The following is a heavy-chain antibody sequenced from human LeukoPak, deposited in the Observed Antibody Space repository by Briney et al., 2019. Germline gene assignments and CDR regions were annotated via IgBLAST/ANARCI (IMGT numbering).Heavy chain of an antibody. CDR2: IYHSGST. V-gene: IGHV4-4*02. CDR3: ARKQHLEPSSYYYYHMDV. Sequence: PSETLSLTCVVSGDSIRNDYWWNWVRQPPGKGLEWIGEIYHSGSTNYNPSLKSRVSISVDKSKNQFSLKLTSVTAADTAMYYCARKQHLEPSSYYYYHMDVWGKGTTVTVS. D-gene: IGHD6-13*01. J-gene: IGHJ6*03. CDR1: GDSIRNDYW.